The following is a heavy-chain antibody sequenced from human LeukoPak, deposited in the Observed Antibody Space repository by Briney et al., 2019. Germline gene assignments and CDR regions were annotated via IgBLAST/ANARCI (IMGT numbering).Heavy chain of an antibody. J-gene: IGHJ4*02. D-gene: IGHD3-22*01. CDR3: ARGGYYDSSGSTPFDY. CDR1: GYTLTGYY. Sequence: ASVKVSCKASGYTLTGYYMHWVRQAPGQGPEWMGWINPNSGSTNYAPKFQGRVTMTRDTSISTAYMELSRIRSDDTAMYYCARGGYYDSSGSTPFDYWGQGTLVTVSS. V-gene: IGHV1-2*02. CDR2: INPNSGST.